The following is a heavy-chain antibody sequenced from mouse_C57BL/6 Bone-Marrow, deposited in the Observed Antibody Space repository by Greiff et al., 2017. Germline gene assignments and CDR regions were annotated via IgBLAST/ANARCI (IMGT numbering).Heavy chain of an antibody. CDR2: ISSGSSTI. V-gene: IGHV5-17*01. J-gene: IGHJ4*01. Sequence: VESGGGLVKPGGSLKLSCAASGFTFSDYGMHWVRQAPEKGPEWVAYISSGSSTIYYADTVKGRFTISRDNAKNTLFLQMTSLRSEDTAMYYCAKLLRPYAMDYWGQGTSVTVSS. D-gene: IGHD1-2*01. CDR1: GFTFSDYG. CDR3: AKLLRPYAMDY.